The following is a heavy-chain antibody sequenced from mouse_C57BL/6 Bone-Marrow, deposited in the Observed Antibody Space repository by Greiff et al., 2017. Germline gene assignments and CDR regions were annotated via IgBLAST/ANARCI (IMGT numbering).Heavy chain of an antibody. CDR2: IYPRSGNT. CDR3: ARGGRLLRKAMDY. J-gene: IGHJ4*01. D-gene: IGHD2-3*01. V-gene: IGHV1-81*01. CDR1: GYTFTSYG. Sequence: VQLVESGAELARPGASVKLSCKASGYTFTSYGISWVKQRTGQGLEWIGEIYPRSGNTYYNEKFKGKATLTADKSSSTAYMELRSLTSEDSAVYFCARGGRLLRKAMDYWGQGTSVTVSS.